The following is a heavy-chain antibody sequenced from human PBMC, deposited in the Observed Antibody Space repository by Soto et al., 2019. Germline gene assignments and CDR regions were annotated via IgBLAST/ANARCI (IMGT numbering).Heavy chain of an antibody. CDR3: ARGVLH. V-gene: IGHV4-31*03. CDR1: GGSISSGGYY. CDR2: ISYSGST. Sequence: QVQLQESGPGLVQPSQTLSLTCTVSGGSISSGGYYWSWIHQHPGTGLEWIGHISYSGSTYYNTSLKSRVTISVDTSSNQFSLIVNSVTAADTAVYYCARGVLHWGQGTLVTVSS. J-gene: IGHJ4*01.